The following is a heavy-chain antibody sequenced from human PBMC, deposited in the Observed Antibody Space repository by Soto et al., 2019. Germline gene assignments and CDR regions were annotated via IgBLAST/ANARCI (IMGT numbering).Heavy chain of an antibody. J-gene: IGHJ4*02. D-gene: IGHD5-12*01. Sequence: GGSLRLSCVASGFTFDYYGMHWVRQAPGKGLEWVSGISWNNGKIGQADTVKGRFTISRDNAKKSLYLQMDILKTEDTAFFYCTKEYSYSDKVFDYWGQGTLVTVSS. CDR2: ISWNNGKI. CDR3: TKEYSYSDKVFDY. V-gene: IGHV3-9*01. CDR1: GFTFDYYG.